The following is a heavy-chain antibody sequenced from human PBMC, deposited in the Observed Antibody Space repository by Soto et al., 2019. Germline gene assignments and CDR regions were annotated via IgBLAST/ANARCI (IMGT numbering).Heavy chain of an antibody. CDR3: AGGSGFLIDY. V-gene: IGHV3-7*01. J-gene: IGHJ4*02. CDR1: GFTFSGYW. Sequence: HPGGSLRLSCAASGFTFSGYWMNWVRQAPGKGLEWVANIKQDGRDKYYVDSVKGRFTISRDNAKNSLVLQMNSLRADDTAVYYCAGGSGFLIDYWGQGTLVTVSS. CDR2: IKQDGRDK. D-gene: IGHD1-26*01.